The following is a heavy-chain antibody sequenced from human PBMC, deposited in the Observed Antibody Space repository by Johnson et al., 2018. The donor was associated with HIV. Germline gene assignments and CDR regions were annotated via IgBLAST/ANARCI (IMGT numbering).Heavy chain of an antibody. V-gene: IGHV3-30*02. J-gene: IGHJ3*02. D-gene: IGHD1-14*01. CDR2: IRYAGSDK. CDR1: GFTFSNYG. CDR3: ARDQGELRRTHAFDI. Sequence: VQLVESGGGVVQPGRSLRLSCAASGFTFSNYGMHWVRQAPGKGLEWVAFIRYAGSDKYYEDSVKGRFTVSRYNSKNTLYLQMNSLRHEDTAVYYCARDQGELRRTHAFDIWGQGTMVTVSS.